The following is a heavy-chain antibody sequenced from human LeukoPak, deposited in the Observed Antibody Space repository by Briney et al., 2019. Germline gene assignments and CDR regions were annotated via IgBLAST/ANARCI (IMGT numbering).Heavy chain of an antibody. CDR2: IKQDGSEK. V-gene: IGHV3-7*01. D-gene: IGHD3-10*01. CDR1: GLTFGTYW. Sequence: GGSLRLSCAASGLTFGTYWTTWVRQAPGKGLEWVANIKQDGSEKNYVDSVKGRFTISRDNAKNSLYLQTNSLRVEDTAVYYCAGGIAMVRGGDVWGKGTTVTVSS. CDR3: AGGIAMVRGGDV. J-gene: IGHJ6*04.